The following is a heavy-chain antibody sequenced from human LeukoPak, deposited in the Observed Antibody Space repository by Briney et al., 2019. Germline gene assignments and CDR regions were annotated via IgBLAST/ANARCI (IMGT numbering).Heavy chain of an antibody. CDR1: GFTFSSHG. CDR2: IWYDGSNK. J-gene: IGHJ4*02. CDR3: AKDNSYGYDY. D-gene: IGHD5-18*01. V-gene: IGHV3-33*06. Sequence: PGRSLRLSCAASGFTFSSHGMHWVRQAPGKGLEWVAVIWYDGSNKYYADSVKGRSTISRDNSKNTLYMQMNSLRAEDTAVYYCAKDNSYGYDYWGQGTLVTVSS.